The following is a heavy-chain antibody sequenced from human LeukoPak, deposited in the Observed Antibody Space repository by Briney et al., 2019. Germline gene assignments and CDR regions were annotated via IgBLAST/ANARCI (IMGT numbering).Heavy chain of an antibody. J-gene: IGHJ4*02. CDR2: INPNSGGT. CDR1: GYTFTGYY. D-gene: IGHD3-16*01. CDR3: AREEDGGSLGY. Sequence: ASVKVSCKASGYTFTGYYMHWLRQAPGQGLEWMGWINPNSGGTNYAQKFQGWVTMTRDTSISTAYMELSRLRSDDTAVYYCAREEDGGSLGYWGQGTLVTVSS. V-gene: IGHV1-2*04.